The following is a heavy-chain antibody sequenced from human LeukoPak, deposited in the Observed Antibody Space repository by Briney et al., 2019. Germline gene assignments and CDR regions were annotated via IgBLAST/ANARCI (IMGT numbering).Heavy chain of an antibody. V-gene: IGHV3-30*04. CDR2: ISYDGSNK. D-gene: IGHD5-12*01. CDR3: ARAMADIGYYYAMDV. J-gene: IGHJ6*02. Sequence: PGGSLRLSCAASGLTFSSYAMHWVRQAPGKGLEWVAVISYDGSNKYYADSVKGRFTISRDNSKNTLYLQMNSLRAEDTAIYYCARAMADIGYYYAMDVWGQGTTVTVSS. CDR1: GLTFSSYA.